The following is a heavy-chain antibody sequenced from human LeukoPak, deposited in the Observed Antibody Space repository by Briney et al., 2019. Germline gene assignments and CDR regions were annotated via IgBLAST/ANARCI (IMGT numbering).Heavy chain of an antibody. J-gene: IGHJ5*02. CDR2: MNPNSGNT. CDR3: ARLVGYFDWLLYGLVVP. Sequence: GASVKVSCKASGYSFTNFDINWVRQATGQGLEWMGWMNPNSGNTGYAQKFQGRVTMTRNTSISTAYMELSSLRSEDTAVYYCARLVGYFDWLLYGLVVPWGQGTLVTVSS. D-gene: IGHD3-9*01. CDR1: GYSFTNFD. V-gene: IGHV1-8*02.